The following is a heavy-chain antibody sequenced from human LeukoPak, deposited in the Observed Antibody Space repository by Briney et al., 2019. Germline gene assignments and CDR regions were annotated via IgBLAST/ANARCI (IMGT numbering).Heavy chain of an antibody. V-gene: IGHV3-30*02. CDR3: AKDLNYGDLLDY. CDR2: IRDDGRNK. CDR1: GFTFSKYG. D-gene: IGHD4-17*01. Sequence: AGGSLRLSCAASGFTFSKYGMYWGRQAPGKGLKWVAFIRDDGRNKYYTDSVKGRFTISRDNSKNTLYLQMNSLRAEDTGVYYCAKDLNYGDLLDYWGQGTLVTVSS. J-gene: IGHJ4*02.